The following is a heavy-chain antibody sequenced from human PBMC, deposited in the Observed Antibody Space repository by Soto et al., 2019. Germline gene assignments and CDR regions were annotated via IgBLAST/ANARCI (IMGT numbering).Heavy chain of an antibody. CDR2: ISAYNGNT. D-gene: IGHD3-10*01. Sequence: ASVKVSCKASGYTFTSYGISWVRQAPGQGLEWMGWISAYNGNTNYAQKLQGRVTMTTNTSTSTAYMELRSLRSDDTALYYCARQGFGAIHGLVGVWGQGTTVTVSS. CDR1: GYTFTSYG. CDR3: ARQGFGAIHGLVGV. J-gene: IGHJ6*02. V-gene: IGHV1-18*01.